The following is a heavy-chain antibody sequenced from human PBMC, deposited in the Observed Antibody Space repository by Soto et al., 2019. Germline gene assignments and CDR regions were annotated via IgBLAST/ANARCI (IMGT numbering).Heavy chain of an antibody. J-gene: IGHJ4*02. CDR3: ARHQSGPSCSSTTYPLDY. CDR1: GGSIRGYY. D-gene: IGHD2-2*01. Sequence: SETLSLTCTVSGGSIRGYYWSWIRQPPGKELEWIGYIYYSGSTNYNPSLKSRLTISVDTSKNQFSLKLSSVTAADTAVYYCARHQSGPSCSSTTYPLDYWGRGTLVTVSS. CDR2: IYYSGST. V-gene: IGHV4-59*08.